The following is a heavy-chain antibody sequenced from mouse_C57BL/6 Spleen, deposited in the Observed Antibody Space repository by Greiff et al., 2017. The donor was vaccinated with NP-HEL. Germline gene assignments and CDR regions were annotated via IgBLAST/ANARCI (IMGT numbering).Heavy chain of an antibody. Sequence: QVQLQQPGTELVKPGASVKLSCKASGYTFTSYWMHWVKQRPGQGLEWIGNINPSNGGTNYNEKFKSKATLTVDKSSSTAYMQLSSLTSEDSAVYYCAREDGGSSYWYFDVWGTGTTVTVSS. V-gene: IGHV1-53*01. D-gene: IGHD1-1*01. CDR2: INPSNGGT. CDR1: GYTFTSYW. CDR3: AREDGGSSYWYFDV. J-gene: IGHJ1*03.